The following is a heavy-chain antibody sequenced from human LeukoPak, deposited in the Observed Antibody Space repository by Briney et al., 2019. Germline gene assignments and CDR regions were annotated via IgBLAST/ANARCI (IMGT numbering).Heavy chain of an antibody. CDR2: IYPDDSDT. V-gene: IGHV5-51*01. D-gene: IGHD1-14*01. CDR1: GSRFATYW. J-gene: IGHJ4*02. Sequence: GEPLEISWKGSGSRFATYWIAWVRQMPGKGLEWMGIIYPDDSDTRYSPSFQGQVTMSADKSISTAYLQWSSLKASDTAMYYCARHRTTYYYDYWGQGTLVTVSS. CDR3: ARHRTTYYYDY.